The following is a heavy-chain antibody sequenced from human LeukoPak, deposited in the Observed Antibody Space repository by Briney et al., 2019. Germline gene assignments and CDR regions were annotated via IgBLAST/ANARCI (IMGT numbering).Heavy chain of an antibody. V-gene: IGHV1-18*01. Sequence: GASVSVSCTASGYTFTSYGISWVRQAPGQGLEWMGWISAYNGNTNYAQKLQGRVTMTTDTSTSTAYMELRSLRSDDTAVFYCARAWDIVATKYYFDYWGQGTLVTGSS. D-gene: IGHD5-12*01. CDR3: ARAWDIVATKYYFDY. CDR1: GYTFTSYG. J-gene: IGHJ4*02. CDR2: ISAYNGNT.